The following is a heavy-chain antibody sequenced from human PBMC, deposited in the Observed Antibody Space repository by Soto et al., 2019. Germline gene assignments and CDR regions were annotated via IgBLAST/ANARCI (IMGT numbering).Heavy chain of an antibody. V-gene: IGHV1-18*01. J-gene: IGHJ3*02. Sequence: ASVKGSCKASCFTFSRYGISWGRPAPGQGLEWMGWISAYNGNTNYAQKLQGRVTMTTDTSTSTAYMELRSLRSDDTAVYYCAREGYSSGGDAFDIWGQGTMVTVSS. CDR1: CFTFSRYG. CDR2: ISAYNGNT. CDR3: AREGYSSGGDAFDI. D-gene: IGHD6-19*01.